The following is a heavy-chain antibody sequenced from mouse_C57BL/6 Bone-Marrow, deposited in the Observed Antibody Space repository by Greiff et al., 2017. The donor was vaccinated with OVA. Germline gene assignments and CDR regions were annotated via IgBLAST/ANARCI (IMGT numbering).Heavy chain of an antibody. Sequence: DVKLQESGPGLAKPSQTLSPTCSVTGYSITSDYWNWIRKFPGNKLEYMGYISYSGSTYYNPSLKSRISITRDTSKNQYYLQLNSVTTEDTATYYCARSPYYYGYWYFDVWGTGTTVTVSS. J-gene: IGHJ1*03. CDR1: GYSITSDY. D-gene: IGHD1-1*01. CDR3: ARSPYYYGYWYFDV. V-gene: IGHV3-8*01. CDR2: ISYSGST.